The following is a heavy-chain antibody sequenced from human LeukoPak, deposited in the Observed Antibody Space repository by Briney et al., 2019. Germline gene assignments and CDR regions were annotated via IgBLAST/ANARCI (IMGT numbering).Heavy chain of an antibody. V-gene: IGHV4-59*12. CDR2: IDYSGST. Sequence: SETLSLTCTVSGGSISTYYWSWVRQSPGKGLEWIGHIDYSGSTNYNPSLESRVAMSVDTSKKQFSLKLSSVTAADTAVYYCARERTLFPGDSSGYFGYWGQGILVTVSS. D-gene: IGHD3-22*01. J-gene: IGHJ4*02. CDR1: GGSISTYY. CDR3: ARERTLFPGDSSGYFGY.